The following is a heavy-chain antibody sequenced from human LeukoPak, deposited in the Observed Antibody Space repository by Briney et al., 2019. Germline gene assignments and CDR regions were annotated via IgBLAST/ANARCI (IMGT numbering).Heavy chain of an antibody. V-gene: IGHV1-2*02. Sequence: ASVKVSCKASGYTLTGYHMHWVRQAPGQGLEWMGWINPYTGGTNYAQKFQGRVTMTRDTSISTAYMELSRLRSDDTAVYYCARDPTQVDTTIPTGFDYWGQGTLVTVSS. J-gene: IGHJ4*02. CDR3: ARDPTQVDTTIPTGFDY. D-gene: IGHD5-18*01. CDR2: INPYTGGT. CDR1: GYTLTGYH.